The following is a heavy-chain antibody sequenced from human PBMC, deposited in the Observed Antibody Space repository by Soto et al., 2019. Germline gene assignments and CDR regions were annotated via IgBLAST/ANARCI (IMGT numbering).Heavy chain of an antibody. V-gene: IGHV4-4*02. J-gene: IGHJ6*02. CDR3: ARGPLAGAVTGTEYYYYGMDV. Sequence: SENLSLTYAVSGGSIRSGDWWGWGRQPPGKGLEWIGEIYHSGSTNYNPSLKSRVTISVDKSKNQFSLKLSSVTAADTAVYYCARGPLAGAVTGTEYYYYGMDVWGQGTTVT. CDR2: IYHSGST. CDR1: GGSIRSGDW. D-gene: IGHD6-19*01.